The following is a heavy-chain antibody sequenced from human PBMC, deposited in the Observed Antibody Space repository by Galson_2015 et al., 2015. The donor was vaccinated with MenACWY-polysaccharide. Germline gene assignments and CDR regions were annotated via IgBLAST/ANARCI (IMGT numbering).Heavy chain of an antibody. CDR1: GFTFSSYW. Sequence: SLRLSCAASGFTFSSYWMHWVRQAPGKGLVWVSRTNGDGGATDYADSVKGRFTISRDNAKNTLYLQMNSLRAEDTAVYYCARAGAEYCRGGNSFFNWFDPWGQGTLVTVSS. V-gene: IGHV3-74*01. CDR2: TNGDGGAT. D-gene: IGHD2-15*01. CDR3: ARAGAEYCRGGNSFFNWFDP. J-gene: IGHJ5*02.